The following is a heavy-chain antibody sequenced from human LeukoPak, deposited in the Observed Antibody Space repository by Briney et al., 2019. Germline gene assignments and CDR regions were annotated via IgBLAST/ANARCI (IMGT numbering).Heavy chain of an antibody. Sequence: PSQTLSLTCTVSGGSMSSGSYYWGWIRQPPGTGLEWIGSIYHSGSTYYNPSLKSRVTISVDTSKNQFSLKLSSVTAADTAVYYCARVSAARPFDYWGQGTLVTVSS. J-gene: IGHJ4*02. CDR3: ARVSAARPFDY. D-gene: IGHD6-6*01. V-gene: IGHV4-39*07. CDR1: GGSMSSGSYY. CDR2: IYHSGST.